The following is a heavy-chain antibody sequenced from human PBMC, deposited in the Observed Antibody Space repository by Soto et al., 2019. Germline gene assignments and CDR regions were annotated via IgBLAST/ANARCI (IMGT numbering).Heavy chain of an antibody. CDR2: IIPIFGTA. CDR1: GGTFSSYA. J-gene: IGHJ5*02. Sequence: QVQLVQSGAEVKKPGSSVKVSCKASGGTFSSYAISWVRQAPGQGLEWMGGIIPIFGTANYAQKFQGRVTITADESTSTDYMELSSLRSEDTAVYYCARVGVNWNYFRWFDPWGKGTLVTVSS. V-gene: IGHV1-69*01. CDR3: ARVGVNWNYFRWFDP. D-gene: IGHD1-20*01.